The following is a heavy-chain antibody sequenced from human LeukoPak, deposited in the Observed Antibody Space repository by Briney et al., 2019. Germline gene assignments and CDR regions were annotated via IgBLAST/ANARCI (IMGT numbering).Heavy chain of an antibody. CDR1: GGTLSSYA. CDR2: IIPIFGTA. CDR3: ARVIRVGATHWFDP. J-gene: IGHJ5*02. D-gene: IGHD1-26*01. Sequence: ASVKVSCKASGGTLSSYAISWVRQAPGQGLEWMGGIIPIFGTANYAQKFQGRVTITTDESTSTAYMELSSLRSEDTAVYYCARVIRVGATHWFDPWGQGTLVTVSS. V-gene: IGHV1-69*05.